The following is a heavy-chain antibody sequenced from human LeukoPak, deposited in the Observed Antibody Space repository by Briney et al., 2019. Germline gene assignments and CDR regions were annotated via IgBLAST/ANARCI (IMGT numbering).Heavy chain of an antibody. Sequence: SETLSLTRTVSGVSISSSGYYWGWIRQPPGKGLEWVGTIYYSRSTYYNPSLKSRVTISVDTSKNQFSLKLTSVTAADTAVYFCARELEYSYGYNWYFDLWGRGTLVTVSS. D-gene: IGHD5-18*01. CDR1: GVSISSSGYY. J-gene: IGHJ2*01. CDR3: ARELEYSYGYNWYFDL. CDR2: IYYSRST. V-gene: IGHV4-39*02.